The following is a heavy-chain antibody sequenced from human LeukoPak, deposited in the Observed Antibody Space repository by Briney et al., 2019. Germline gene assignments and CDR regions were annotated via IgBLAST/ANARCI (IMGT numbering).Heavy chain of an antibody. V-gene: IGHV3-72*01. CDR3: VRVMLGSSKFFDL. Sequence: QTGGSLRLSCAGSGFTFSHYYIDWVRQASGKGLEWVARIRNKANSYSIEYAASVKGRFTISRDDSKNSVYLQMNSLKTEDTADYYCVRVMLGSSKFFDLWGRGTLVTVSS. J-gene: IGHJ2*01. D-gene: IGHD1-26*01. CDR2: IRNKANSYSI. CDR1: GFTFSHYY.